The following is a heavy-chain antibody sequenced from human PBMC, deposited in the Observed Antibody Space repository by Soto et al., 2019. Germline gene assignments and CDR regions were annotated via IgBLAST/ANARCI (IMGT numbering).Heavy chain of an antibody. CDR3: AKAGAVAGTVREFDY. J-gene: IGHJ4*02. D-gene: IGHD6-19*01. V-gene: IGHV3-30*18. CDR2: ISYDGNNE. Sequence: QVQLVESGGGVVQPGRSLRLSCSASGFTFSNYGMHWVRQAPGKGLEWVAVISYDGNNEYYADSVKGRFTIFRDNSKHTLYLQMGSLRAEDTAVYYCAKAGAVAGTVREFDYWGQGTLVTVSS. CDR1: GFTFSNYG.